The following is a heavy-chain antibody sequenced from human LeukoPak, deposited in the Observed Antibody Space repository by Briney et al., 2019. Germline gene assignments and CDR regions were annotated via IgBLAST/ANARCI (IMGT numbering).Heavy chain of an antibody. Sequence: GGSLRLSCAASGFTFSSYEMNWVRQAPGKGLEWVSYISSSGSTIYYADSVKGRFTISKDNAKNSLYLQMNSLRAEDTAVYYCAELGITMIGGVWGKGTTVTISS. J-gene: IGHJ6*04. CDR2: ISSSGSTI. CDR3: AELGITMIGGV. CDR1: GFTFSSYE. D-gene: IGHD3-10*02. V-gene: IGHV3-48*03.